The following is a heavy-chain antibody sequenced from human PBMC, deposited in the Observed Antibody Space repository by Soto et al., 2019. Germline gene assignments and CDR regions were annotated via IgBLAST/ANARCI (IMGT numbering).Heavy chain of an antibody. CDR1: GGSISSYY. CDR2: ISYSGST. D-gene: IGHD5-12*01. CDR3: ARDRGYSGYDSGYFDY. J-gene: IGHJ4*02. Sequence: QVQLQESGPGLVKPSETLSLTCTVSGGSISSYYWSWIRQSPGKGLEWIGYISYSGSTNYNPSLKSRVTMSVDASKKQFSLKLSSVTAADTAVYYCARDRGYSGYDSGYFDYWSQGTLVTVSS. V-gene: IGHV4-59*01.